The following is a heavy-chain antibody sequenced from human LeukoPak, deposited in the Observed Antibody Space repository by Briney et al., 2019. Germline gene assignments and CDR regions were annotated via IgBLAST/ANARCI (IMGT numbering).Heavy chain of an antibody. Sequence: ASVKVCCTASGYAFTSYYMHWVRQAPGQGLEWMGIINPSGGSTSYAQKFQGRVTMTRDTSTSTVYMELSSLRSEDTAVYYCAKDSRGALWLAIDYWGQGTLVTVSS. CDR2: INPSGGST. V-gene: IGHV1-46*01. J-gene: IGHJ4*02. CDR1: GYAFTSYY. D-gene: IGHD6-19*01. CDR3: AKDSRGALWLAIDY.